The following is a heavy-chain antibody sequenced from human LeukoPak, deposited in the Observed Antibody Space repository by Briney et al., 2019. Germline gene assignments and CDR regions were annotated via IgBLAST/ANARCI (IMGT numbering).Heavy chain of an antibody. Sequence: PSETLSLTCAVYGGSFSGYYWSWIRQPPGKGLEWIGEINHSGSTNYNPSLKSRVTISVDTSKNQFSLKLSSVTAADTAVYYCAREAYDSSGAHLDYWGQGTLVTVSS. J-gene: IGHJ4*02. CDR1: GGSFSGYY. CDR2: INHSGST. V-gene: IGHV4-34*01. D-gene: IGHD3-22*01. CDR3: AREAYDSSGAHLDY.